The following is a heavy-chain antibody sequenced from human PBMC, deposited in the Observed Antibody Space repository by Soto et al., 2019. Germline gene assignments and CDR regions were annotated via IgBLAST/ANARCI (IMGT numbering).Heavy chain of an antibody. CDR3: KRDKRSSPRDS. CDR2: ISSSSRTI. V-gene: IGHV3-48*01. Sequence: EVQLVESGGGLVQPGGSLRLSCAASGFTFSSYSMNWARQAPGKGLEWISYISSSSRTIYYPDSVKGRFTISRDNAKKSMYMQMNSLRAEGTSVYYCKRDKRSSPRDSWGKGTLVTFSS. J-gene: IGHJ5*01. CDR1: GFTFSSYS. D-gene: IGHD2-15*01.